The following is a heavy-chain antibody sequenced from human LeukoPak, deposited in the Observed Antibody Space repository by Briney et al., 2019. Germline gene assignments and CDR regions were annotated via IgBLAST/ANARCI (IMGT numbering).Heavy chain of an antibody. J-gene: IGHJ4*02. D-gene: IGHD5-18*01. Sequence: GGSLTLSCAASGFTFSTHSMNWVRQAPGKGLEWVAFIRSKAYGGTTEYAVSVKGRFTISRDDSKSIAYLQMNSLKTEDTAVYYCTKYSGRIDYWGQGTQVTVSS. CDR3: TKYSGRIDY. CDR2: IRSKAYGGTT. V-gene: IGHV3-49*04. CDR1: GFTFSTHS.